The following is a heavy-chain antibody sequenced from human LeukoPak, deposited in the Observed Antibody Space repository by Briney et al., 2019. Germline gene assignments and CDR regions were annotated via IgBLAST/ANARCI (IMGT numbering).Heavy chain of an antibody. CDR2: VDPEDGET. CDR1: GYTFTDYY. Sequence: ASVKVSCKDSGYTFTDYYMHWVQQAPGKGLEWMGLVDPEDGETIYAEKFQGRVTITADTSTDTAYMELSSLRSEDTAVYYCATSVLLWFGEDYWGQGTLVTVSS. CDR3: ATSVLLWFGEDY. V-gene: IGHV1-69-2*01. J-gene: IGHJ4*02. D-gene: IGHD3-10*01.